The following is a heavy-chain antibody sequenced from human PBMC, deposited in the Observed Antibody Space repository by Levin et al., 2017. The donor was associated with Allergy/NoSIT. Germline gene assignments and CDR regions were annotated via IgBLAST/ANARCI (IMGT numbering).Heavy chain of an antibody. J-gene: IGHJ4*02. CDR3: AKVGSSWFFDY. CDR1: GFTFSSYA. V-gene: IGHV3-23*01. CDR2: ISGSGGST. D-gene: IGHD6-13*01. Sequence: LSLPCAASGFTFSSYAMSWVRQAPGKGLEWVSAISGSGGSTYYADSVKGRFTISRDNSKNTLYLQMNSLRAEDTAVYYCAKVGSSWFFDYWGQGTLVTVSS.